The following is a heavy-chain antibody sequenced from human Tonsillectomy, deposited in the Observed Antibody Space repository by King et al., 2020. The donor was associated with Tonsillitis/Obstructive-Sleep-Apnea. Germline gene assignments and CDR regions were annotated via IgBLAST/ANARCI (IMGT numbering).Heavy chain of an antibody. CDR3: AKGRNDKIPAAMGY. J-gene: IGHJ4*02. Sequence: VQLVESGGGLVQSGGSLRLSCAASGFTFSSYALTWVRQAPGRGLEWVSGISDSGGSTYYADSVKGRFTISRDNSRSTLYLQMNSLRAADTAVYYCAKGRNDKIPAAMGYWGQGTLVTVSS. CDR2: ISDSGGST. D-gene: IGHD2-2*01. V-gene: IGHV3-23*04. CDR1: GFTFSSYA.